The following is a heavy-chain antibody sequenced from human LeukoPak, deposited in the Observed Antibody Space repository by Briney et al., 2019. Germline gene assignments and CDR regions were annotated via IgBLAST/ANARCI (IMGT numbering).Heavy chain of an antibody. J-gene: IGHJ4*02. CDR3: AKGYYTSSISFLTDY. D-gene: IGHD2-2*01. CDR1: GFTFDDYA. V-gene: IGHV3-9*01. Sequence: GGSLRLSCAASGFTFDDYAMHWVRQAPGKGLEWVSGISWNSGSIGYADSVKGRFTISRDNAKNSLYLQMNSLRAEDTAVYYCAKGYYTSSISFLTDYWGQGNLVTVSS. CDR2: ISWNSGSI.